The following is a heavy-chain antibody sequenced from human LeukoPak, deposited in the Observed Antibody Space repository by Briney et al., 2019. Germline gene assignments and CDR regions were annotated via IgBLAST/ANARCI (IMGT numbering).Heavy chain of an antibody. V-gene: IGHV4-30-4*01. J-gene: IGHJ3*01. D-gene: IGHD2-2*01. Sequence: SETLSLTCIVSGGSISSGDYYWSWIRQPPGKGLEWIGYIYDSGSTYYNPSLKSRVTISVDTSKNQFSLKLRSVTAADTAVYYCARDCSSTGCPWGQGTVVTVSS. CDR3: ARDCSSTGCP. CDR1: GGSISSGDYY. CDR2: IYDSGST.